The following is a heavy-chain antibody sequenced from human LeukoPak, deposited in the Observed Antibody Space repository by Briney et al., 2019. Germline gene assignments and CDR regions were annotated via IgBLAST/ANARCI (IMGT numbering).Heavy chain of an antibody. J-gene: IGHJ4*02. D-gene: IGHD2-8*01. CDR2: IYYSGST. V-gene: IGHV4-34*01. CDR1: GGSFSGYY. Sequence: PSETLSLTYAVYGGSFSGYYWSWIRQPPGKGLEWIGSIYYSGSTYYNPSLKSRVTISVDTSKNQFSLKLSSVTAADTAVYYCARMVYDSIDSYYFDYWGQGTLVTVSS. CDR3: ARMVYDSIDSYYFDY.